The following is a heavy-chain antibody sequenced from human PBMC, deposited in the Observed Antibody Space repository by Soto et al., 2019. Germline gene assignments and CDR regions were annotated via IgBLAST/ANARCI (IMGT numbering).Heavy chain of an antibody. CDR2: ISDDGSNK. CDR1: GFTFSSYG. Sequence: QVQLVESGGGVVQPGRSLRLSCVASGFTFSSYGMYWVRQAPGKGLEWVAVISDDGSNKYYADSVKGRFTISRDNSKNTLYLQMNSLRVEDTAVYYCAKDQTHAFDIWGQGTVVTVSS. CDR3: AKDQTHAFDI. J-gene: IGHJ3*02. V-gene: IGHV3-30*18.